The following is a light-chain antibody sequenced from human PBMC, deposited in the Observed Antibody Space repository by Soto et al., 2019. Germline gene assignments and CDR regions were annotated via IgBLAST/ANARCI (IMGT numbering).Light chain of an antibody. CDR3: GTWDNSLDAVV. Sequence: QSVLTQPPSVSAAPGQKVTISCSGSSSNIGNNYVSWYQQLPGTAPKLLIFENDKRPSGIPDRFSGSKSGTSATLGITGLQTGDEADYYCGTWDNSLDAVVFDGGTKLTVL. CDR1: SSNIGNNY. J-gene: IGLJ2*01. V-gene: IGLV1-51*02. CDR2: END.